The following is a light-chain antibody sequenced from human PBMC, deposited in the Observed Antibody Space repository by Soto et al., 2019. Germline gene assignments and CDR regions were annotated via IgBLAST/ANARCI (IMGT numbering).Light chain of an antibody. CDR2: DAS. J-gene: IGKJ1*01. Sequence: DIQMTQSPSTLSASVGDRVSITCRASQRISTCLAWYQQKPGKAPTLLIYDASSLQSGVPSRFSGSGSGTEFTLTLSSLQPDDFATYYCQQYQIDWTFGQGTKVEIK. CDR1: QRISTC. V-gene: IGKV1-5*01. CDR3: QQYQIDWT.